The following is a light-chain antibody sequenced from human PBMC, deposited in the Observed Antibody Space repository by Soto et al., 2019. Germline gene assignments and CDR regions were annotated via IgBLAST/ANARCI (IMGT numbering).Light chain of an antibody. V-gene: IGKV3D-15*01. CDR2: GAS. CDR3: QYYDTFRT. Sequence: EIVMTQSPATLSVSPGGRATLSCRASQSISDTLAWYQQKPGQAPSLLIYGASGRATGIPDRFSGSGSGTDFTLTISRLEPEDFAVYYCQYYDTFRTFGQGTKVDIK. CDR1: QSISDT. J-gene: IGKJ1*01.